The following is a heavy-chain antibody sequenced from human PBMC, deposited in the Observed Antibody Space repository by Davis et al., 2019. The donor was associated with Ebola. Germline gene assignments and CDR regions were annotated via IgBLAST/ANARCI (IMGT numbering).Heavy chain of an antibody. CDR3: ARLYRKPYYYYYNGMDV. CDR2: INHSRST. CDR1: GGSFSGYY. J-gene: IGHJ6*02. V-gene: IGHV4-34*01. Sequence: SETLSLTCAVSGGSFSGYYWSWIRQPPGTGLEWIGEINHSRSTTYNPSLNSRVTISVDTSKNQFSLKLSSVTAADTAVYYCARLYRKPYYYYYNGMDVWGQGTTVTVSS. D-gene: IGHD1-26*01.